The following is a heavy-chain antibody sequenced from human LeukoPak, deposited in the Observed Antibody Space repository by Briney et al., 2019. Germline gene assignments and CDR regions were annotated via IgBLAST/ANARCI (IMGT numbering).Heavy chain of an antibody. CDR1: GFTFSSFE. V-gene: IGHV3-53*01. D-gene: IGHD2-8*02. CDR3: VRVVPGPFNRFDP. J-gene: IGHJ5*02. CDR2: IGSGGST. Sequence: GGSLRLSCAASGFTFSSFEMNWVRQAPGKGLEWVSYIGSGGSTYYADSVKGRFTISRDNSKNTLYLQMNSLRAEDTAMYYCVRVVPGPFNRFDPWGQGTLITVSS.